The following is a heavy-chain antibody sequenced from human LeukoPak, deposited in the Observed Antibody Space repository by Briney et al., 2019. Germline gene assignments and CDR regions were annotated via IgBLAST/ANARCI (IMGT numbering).Heavy chain of an antibody. V-gene: IGHV4-30-4*01. D-gene: IGHD4-17*01. CDR1: GGSISSGDYY. CDR2: IYYSGST. CDR3: VRAWAVTDNWFDP. J-gene: IGHJ5*02. Sequence: PSQTLSLTCTVSGGSISSGDYYWSWIRQPPGKGLEWIGYIYYSGSTYYNPSLKSRVTISVDTSKNQFSLKLSSVTAADTAVYYCVRAWAVTDNWFDPWGQGTLVTVSS.